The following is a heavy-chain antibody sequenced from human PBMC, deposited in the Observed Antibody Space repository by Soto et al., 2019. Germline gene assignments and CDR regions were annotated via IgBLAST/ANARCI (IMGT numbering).Heavy chain of an antibody. CDR3: AIELGYCSSTSCYPYYYYGMDV. J-gene: IGHJ6*02. D-gene: IGHD2-2*01. Sequence: PSVKVSCKASGYTFTSYGISWVRQAPGQGLEWMGWISAYNGNTNYAQKLQGRVTMTTDTSTSTAYMELRSLRSDDTAVYYCAIELGYCSSTSCYPYYYYGMDVWGQGTTVTVSS. CDR2: ISAYNGNT. CDR1: GYTFTSYG. V-gene: IGHV1-18*01.